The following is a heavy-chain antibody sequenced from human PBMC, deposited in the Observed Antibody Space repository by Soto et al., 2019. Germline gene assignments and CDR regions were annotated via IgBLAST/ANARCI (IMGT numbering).Heavy chain of an antibody. Sequence: GGSLRLSCAASGFTFSSYAMSWVRQAPGKGLEWVSAISGSGGSTYYADSVKGRFTISRDNSKNTLYLQMNSLRAEDTAVYDCAKDNWGTGYDFWISWGQGTLVTVSS. CDR3: AKDNWGTGYDFWIS. J-gene: IGHJ5*02. D-gene: IGHD3-3*01. CDR2: ISGSGGST. V-gene: IGHV3-23*01. CDR1: GFTFSSYA.